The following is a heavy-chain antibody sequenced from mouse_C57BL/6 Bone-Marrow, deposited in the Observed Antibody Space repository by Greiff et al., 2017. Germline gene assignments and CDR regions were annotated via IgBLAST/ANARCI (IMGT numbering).Heavy chain of an antibody. CDR1: GYAFTNYL. D-gene: IGHD4-1*01. J-gene: IGHJ3*01. CDR3: ARSKNWDSWFAY. Sequence: VQLKQSGAELVRPGTSVKVSCKASGYAFTNYLIEWVKQRPGQGLEWIGVINPGSGGTNYTEKFKGKATLTADKSSSTAYMQLSSLTSEDSAVYFCARSKNWDSWFAYWGQGTLVTVSA. CDR2: INPGSGGT. V-gene: IGHV1-54*01.